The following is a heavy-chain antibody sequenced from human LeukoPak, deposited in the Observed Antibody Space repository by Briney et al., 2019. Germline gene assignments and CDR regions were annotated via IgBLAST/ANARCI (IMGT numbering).Heavy chain of an antibody. CDR2: IYYSGST. D-gene: IGHD3-16*01. Sequence: PSETLSLTCTVSGGSISSSSYYWGWIRQPPGKGLEWIGSIYYSGSTYYNSSLKSRVTISVDTSKNQFSLKLSSVTAADTAVYYCARPNHDYVWGSYDYYFDYWGQGTLVTVSS. V-gene: IGHV4-39*01. CDR1: GGSISSSSYY. CDR3: ARPNHDYVWGSYDYYFDY. J-gene: IGHJ4*02.